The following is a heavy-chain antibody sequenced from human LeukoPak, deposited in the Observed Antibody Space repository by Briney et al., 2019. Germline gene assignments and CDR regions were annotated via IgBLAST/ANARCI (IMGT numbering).Heavy chain of an antibody. CDR1: GVTFSSYS. CDR2: ISSSSSYI. J-gene: IGHJ3*02. V-gene: IGHV3-21*04. D-gene: IGHD6-19*01. Sequence: GGSLRLSCAASGVTFSSYSMNWVRQAPRKGLEWVSSISSSSSYIYYADSVKGRFTISRDNAKNSLYLQMNSLRAEDTAVYYCARVGGSGWYGDAFDIWGQGTMVTVSS. CDR3: ARVGGSGWYGDAFDI.